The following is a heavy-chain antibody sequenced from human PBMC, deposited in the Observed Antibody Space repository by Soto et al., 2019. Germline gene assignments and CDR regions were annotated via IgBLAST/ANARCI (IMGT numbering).Heavy chain of an antibody. CDR3: ARKFSSSSFYLDY. CDR2: IGFSGDST. CDR1: GFPFSSYF. Sequence: EVQLVESGGGLVQPGGSLRLSCAGSGFPFSSYFMSWVRHAPDKGPEWVSAIGFSGDSTNYADSVKGRFTISRDNSKNTLYLQMNSLTAEDTAVYYCARKFSSSSFYLDYWGQGTLVTVSS. V-gene: IGHV3-23*04. J-gene: IGHJ4*02. D-gene: IGHD6-6*01.